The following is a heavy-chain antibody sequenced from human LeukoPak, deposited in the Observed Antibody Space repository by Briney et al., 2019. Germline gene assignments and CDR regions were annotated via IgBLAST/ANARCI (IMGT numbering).Heavy chain of an antibody. V-gene: IGHV1-2*04. CDR3: ARDLLGSSSGMDV. CDR2: INPNSGGT. Sequence: ASVKVSCKASGYTFTGYYMYWVRQAPGQGLEWMGWINPNSGGTNYAQKFQGWVTMTRDTSISTAYMELSRLRSDDTAVYYCARDLLGSSSGMDVWGQGTTVTVSS. J-gene: IGHJ6*02. D-gene: IGHD6-13*01. CDR1: GYTFTGYY.